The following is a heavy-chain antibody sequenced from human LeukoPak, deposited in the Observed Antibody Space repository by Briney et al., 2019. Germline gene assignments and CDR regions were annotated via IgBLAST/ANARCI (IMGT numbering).Heavy chain of an antibody. CDR2: IYYNGST. J-gene: IGHJ4*02. V-gene: IGHV4-39*01. CDR1: GGSISSSSYY. D-gene: IGHD3-3*01. CDR3: ARQGGGYDFWSGYYYFDY. Sequence: SETLSLTCTVSGGSISSSSYYWGWIRQPPGKGLEWIGSIYYNGSTYYNPSLKSRVTISVDTSKNQFSLKLSSVTAADTAVYYCARQGGGYDFWSGYYYFDYWGQGTLVTVSS.